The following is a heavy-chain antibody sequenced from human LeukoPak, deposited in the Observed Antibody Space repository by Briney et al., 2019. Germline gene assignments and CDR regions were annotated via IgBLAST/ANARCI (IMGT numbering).Heavy chain of an antibody. CDR3: ARYFAGDRDY. V-gene: IGHV3-74*01. CDR2: INPNGITT. J-gene: IGHJ4*02. Sequence: GGSLRLSCAASGFIFRNYWMHWVRQAPGKGLVWVARINPNGITTTYTDSVTGRFTISRDNAKNTLYLQMNILRVEDTAVYYCARYFAGDRDYWGQGTLVTVSS. CDR1: GFIFRNYW. D-gene: IGHD3-9*01.